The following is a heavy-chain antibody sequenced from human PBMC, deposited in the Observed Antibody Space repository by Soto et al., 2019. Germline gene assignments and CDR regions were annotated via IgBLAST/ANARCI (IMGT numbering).Heavy chain of an antibody. D-gene: IGHD2-8*01. CDR3: ARPPFPGCINAVCYPFDY. V-gene: IGHV1-46*01. CDR2: INPSGGST. J-gene: IGHJ4*02. Sequence: QVQLVQSGAEVKKPGASVKVSCKASGYTFTDYYIHWVRQAPGQGLERMGMINPSGGSTDYAQKFRCRVTMTREASTGTVYMELSSLRSEDTAVYYCARPPFPGCINAVCYPFDYWGQGTLVTVSS. CDR1: GYTFTDYY.